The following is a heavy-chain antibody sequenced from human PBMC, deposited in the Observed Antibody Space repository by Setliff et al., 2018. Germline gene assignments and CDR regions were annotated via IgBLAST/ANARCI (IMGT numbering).Heavy chain of an antibody. D-gene: IGHD3-16*02. Sequence: SETLSLTCTVSGASISSSSYYWAWIRQPPGRGLELIGSIFYGGSTYYNPSLKSRVTISIDASKNQFSLKLDSVTAADTAVYYCARDNNPGYRGYWGRFDYWGQGTLVTVSS. CDR1: GASISSSSYY. CDR2: IFYGGST. CDR3: ARDNNPGYRGYWGRFDY. J-gene: IGHJ4*02. V-gene: IGHV4-39*07.